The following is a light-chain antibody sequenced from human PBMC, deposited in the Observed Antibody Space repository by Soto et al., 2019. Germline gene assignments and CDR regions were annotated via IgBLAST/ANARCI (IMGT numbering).Light chain of an antibody. J-gene: IGKJ1*01. V-gene: IGKV3-20*01. CDR2: GAS. Sequence: EIVLTQSPGILSLSPGQRVTLSCRASQSVSSSYLAWYQQKPGQAPRLLIYGASNRATGIPDRFSGSGSGTEFTLTISSLQSEDFAVYYCQQYNNWPKTFGQGTKVDIK. CDR3: QQYNNWPKT. CDR1: QSVSSSY.